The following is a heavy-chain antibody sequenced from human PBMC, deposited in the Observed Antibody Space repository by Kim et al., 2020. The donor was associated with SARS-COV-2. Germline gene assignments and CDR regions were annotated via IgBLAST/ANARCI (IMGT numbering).Heavy chain of an antibody. D-gene: IGHD3-22*01. J-gene: IGHJ4*02. CDR2: IYTSGST. V-gene: IGHV4-61*02. Sequence: SETLSLTCTVSGGSISSGSYYWSWIRQPAGKGLEWIGRIYTSGSTNYNPSLKSRVTISVDTSKNQFSLKLSSVTAADTAVYYCAREVDSSGYYRLFDRGVKESGLDYWGQGTLVTVSS. CDR3: AREVDSSGYYRLFDRGVKESGLDY. CDR1: GGSISSGSYY.